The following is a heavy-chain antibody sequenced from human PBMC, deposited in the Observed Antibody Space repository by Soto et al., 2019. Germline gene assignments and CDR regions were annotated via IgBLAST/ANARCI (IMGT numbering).Heavy chain of an antibody. CDR3: ARENNWNDGGNYFDY. CDR2: IYYSGST. D-gene: IGHD1-20*01. V-gene: IGHV4-59*01. J-gene: IGHJ4*02. CDR1: GGSISSYY. Sequence: SSETLSLTCTVSGGSISSYYWSWIRQPPGKGLEWIGYIYYSGSTNYNPSLKSRVTISVDTSKNQFSLKLSSVTAADTAVYYCARENNWNDGGNYFDYWGQGTLVTVSS.